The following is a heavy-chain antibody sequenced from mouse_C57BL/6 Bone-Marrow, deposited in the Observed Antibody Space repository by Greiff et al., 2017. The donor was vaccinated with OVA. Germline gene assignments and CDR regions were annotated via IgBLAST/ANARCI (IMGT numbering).Heavy chain of an antibody. V-gene: IGHV1-82*01. J-gene: IGHJ1*03. D-gene: IGHD2-4*01. CDR3: ASHYYDYSCWYFDV. CDR1: GYAFSSSW. Sequence: QVQLKESGPELVKPGASVKISCKASGYAFSSSWMNWVKQRPGQGLEWIGRIHPGDGDTNYNGKFKGKATLTADKSSSTAYMQLSSLTSEDSAVYFCASHYYDYSCWYFDVWGTGTTVTVSS. CDR2: IHPGDGDT.